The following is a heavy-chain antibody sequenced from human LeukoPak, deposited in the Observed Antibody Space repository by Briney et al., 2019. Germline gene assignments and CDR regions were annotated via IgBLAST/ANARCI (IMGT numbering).Heavy chain of an antibody. CDR3: ARRDCSSTSCYGPGKANWFDP. J-gene: IGHJ5*02. CDR2: INHSGST. V-gene: IGHV4-34*01. CDR1: GGSISSYY. D-gene: IGHD2-2*01. Sequence: SETLSLTCTVSGGSISSYYWSWIRQPPGKGLEWIGEINHSGSTNYNPSLKSRVTISVDTSKNQFSLKLSSVTAADTAVYYCARRDCSSTSCYGPGKANWFDPWGQGTLVTVSS.